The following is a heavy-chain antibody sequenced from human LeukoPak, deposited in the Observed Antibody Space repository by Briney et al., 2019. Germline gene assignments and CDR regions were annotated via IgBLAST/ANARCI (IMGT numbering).Heavy chain of an antibody. CDR2: ISGSGGST. D-gene: IGHD3-22*01. V-gene: IGHV3-23*01. J-gene: IGHJ4*02. CDR3: AKGAYYYDSSGYYSAYFDY. CDR1: GFTFSDYY. Sequence: GGSLRLSCAASGFTFSDYYMSWIRQAPGKGLEWVSAISGSGGSTYYADSVKGRFTISRDNSKNTLYLQMNSLRAEDTAVYYCAKGAYYYDSSGYYSAYFDYWGQGTLVTVSS.